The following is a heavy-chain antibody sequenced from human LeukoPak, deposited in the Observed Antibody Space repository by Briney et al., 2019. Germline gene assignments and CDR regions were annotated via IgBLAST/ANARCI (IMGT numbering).Heavy chain of an antibody. CDR3: ARAGGSDAFDI. Sequence: GSALRLSCAASGFTFSSYAMHWVRQAPGKGLEWVGVISYDGSNKYYADSVKGRFTIARDNSKNSLYLQMNSLRAEDTAVYYGARAGGSDAFDIWGQGTMVTVSS. J-gene: IGHJ3*02. CDR2: ISYDGSNK. V-gene: IGHV3-30*04. CDR1: GFTFSSYA. D-gene: IGHD3-16*01.